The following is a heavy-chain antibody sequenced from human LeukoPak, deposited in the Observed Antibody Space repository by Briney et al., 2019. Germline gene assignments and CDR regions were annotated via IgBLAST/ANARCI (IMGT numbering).Heavy chain of an antibody. CDR3: ARAPLMDCSGGSCYRNDAFDI. V-gene: IGHV4-30-2*01. CDR2: IYHSGST. CDR1: GGSISSGGYS. D-gene: IGHD2-15*01. J-gene: IGHJ3*02. Sequence: TSETLSLTCAVSGGSISSGGYSWSWIQQPPGKGLEWIGYIYHSGSTYYNPSLKSRVTISVDRSKNQFSLKLSSVTAADTAVYYCARAPLMDCSGGSCYRNDAFDIWGQGTMVTVSS.